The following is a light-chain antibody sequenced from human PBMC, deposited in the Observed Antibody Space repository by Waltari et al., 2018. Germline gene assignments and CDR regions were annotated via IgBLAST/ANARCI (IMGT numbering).Light chain of an antibody. Sequence: QAVLPHPSPLPATPGASPSLTSPLRGALTAGPYRTHTYEQNPGSPPQYLLRYKSDSDKQQGSGVPSRFSGSKDVSANAVILLISGLQSEDEADYYCMIWHGSAAVFGGGTQLTVL. CDR3: MIWHGSAAV. V-gene: IGLV5-45*02. CDR2: YKSDSDK. J-gene: IGLJ7*01. CDR1: GALTAGPYR.